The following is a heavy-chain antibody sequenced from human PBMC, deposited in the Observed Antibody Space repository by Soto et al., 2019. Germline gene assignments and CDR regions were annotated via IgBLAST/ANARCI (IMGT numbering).Heavy chain of an antibody. J-gene: IGHJ4*02. Sequence: GGSLRLSCAASGFTFSSYAMSWVRQAPGKGLEWVSAISGSGGSTYYADSVKGRFTISRDNSKNTLYLQMNSLRAEDTAVYYCAKTYSGSFKTEVGATDLVFDYWGQGTLVTVSS. CDR1: GFTFSSYA. D-gene: IGHD1-26*01. CDR3: AKTYSGSFKTEVGATDLVFDY. V-gene: IGHV3-23*01. CDR2: ISGSGGST.